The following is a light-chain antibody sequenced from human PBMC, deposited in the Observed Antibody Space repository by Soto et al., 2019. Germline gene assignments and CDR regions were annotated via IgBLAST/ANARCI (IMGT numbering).Light chain of an antibody. CDR3: QSYDSSLSGVV. Sequence: SVLTQPPSVSGAPGQRVTISCTGSSSNIGAGYDVHWYQQLPGTAPKLLISGNSNRPSGVPDRFSGSKSGTSASLAITGLQAEDEADYYCQSYDSSLSGVVFGGGTKLTVL. CDR1: SSNIGAGYD. CDR2: GNS. J-gene: IGLJ2*01. V-gene: IGLV1-40*01.